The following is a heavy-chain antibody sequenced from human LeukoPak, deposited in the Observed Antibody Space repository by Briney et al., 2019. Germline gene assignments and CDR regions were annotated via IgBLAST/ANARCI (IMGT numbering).Heavy chain of an antibody. CDR2: MNPNSGNT. CDR1: GYTFTSYD. CDR3: ARQTVLVGYANGLGFNY. V-gene: IGHV1-8*01. D-gene: IGHD2-2*01. J-gene: IGHJ4*02. Sequence: ASVNVSCKASGYTFTSYDIDWVRQATGQGREWMGWMNPNSGNTGYAQKFQGRVTMTRNTSISTAYMELSSLRSEDTAVYYCARQTVLVGYANGLGFNYWGEGALVTVSS.